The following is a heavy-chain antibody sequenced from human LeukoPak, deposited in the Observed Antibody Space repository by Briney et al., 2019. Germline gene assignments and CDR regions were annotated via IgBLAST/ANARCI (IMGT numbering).Heavy chain of an antibody. CDR2: IKEAGSEK. D-gene: IGHD6-13*01. CDR3: ARGGGMRSWYDFDY. V-gene: IGHV3-7*04. CDR1: GFTFSNYW. Sequence: GGSLRLSCAVSGFTFSNYWMSWVRQAPGKGLEFMANIKEAGSEKYYVDSVKGRFTISRDNDKNSVHLQMNSLRAEDTAVYYCARGGGMRSWYDFDYWGQGTLVTVSS. J-gene: IGHJ4*02.